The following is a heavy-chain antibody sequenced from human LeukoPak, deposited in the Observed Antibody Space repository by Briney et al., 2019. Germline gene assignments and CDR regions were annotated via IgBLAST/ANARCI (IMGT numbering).Heavy chain of an antibody. V-gene: IGHV1-18*01. CDR3: ARDVLRYFDWLQDAFDI. Sequence: GASVKVSCKASGYTFTSYGISWVRQATGQGLEWMGWISAYNGNTNYAQKLQGRVTMTTDTSTSTAYMELRSLRSDDTAVYYCARDVLRYFDWLQDAFDIWGQGTMVTVSS. CDR2: ISAYNGNT. D-gene: IGHD3-9*01. J-gene: IGHJ3*02. CDR1: GYTFTSYG.